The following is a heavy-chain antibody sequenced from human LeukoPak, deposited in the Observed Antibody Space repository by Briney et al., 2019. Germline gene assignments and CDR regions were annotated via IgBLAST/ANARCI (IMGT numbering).Heavy chain of an antibody. J-gene: IGHJ3*02. V-gene: IGHV4-39*07. CDR1: GGSISSSSYY. CDR2: IYYSGST. Sequence: SETLSLTCTVSGGSISSSSYYWGWIRQPPGKGLEWIGSIYYSGSTYYNPSLKSRVTISVDTSKNQFSLKLSSVTAADTAVYYCARVKTYYYDSSGENDAFDIWGQGTMVTVSS. D-gene: IGHD3-22*01. CDR3: ARVKTYYYDSSGENDAFDI.